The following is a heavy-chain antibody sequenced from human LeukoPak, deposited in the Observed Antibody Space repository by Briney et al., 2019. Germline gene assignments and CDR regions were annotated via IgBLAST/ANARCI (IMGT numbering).Heavy chain of an antibody. D-gene: IGHD5-24*01. CDR2: IGIDSGNT. J-gene: IGHJ4*02. V-gene: IGHV3-48*01. CDR1: GFTFSGYS. CDR3: ARDYKYAFDN. Sequence: TGGSLRLSCAASGFTFSGYSMNWVRQAPGKGREWISYIGIDSGNTNYADSVKGRFTISGDKAKNSLYLQMNSLRVEDTAVYYCARDYKYAFDNWGQGTLVTVSS.